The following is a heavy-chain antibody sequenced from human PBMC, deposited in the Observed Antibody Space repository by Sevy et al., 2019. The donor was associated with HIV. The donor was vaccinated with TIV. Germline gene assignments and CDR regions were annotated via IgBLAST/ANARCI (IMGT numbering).Heavy chain of an antibody. D-gene: IGHD6-13*01. CDR2: ISSDGSDK. CDR3: ANSRGRYEGSSSLYYYYLMDV. Sequence: GGSLRLSCAAAGFTFSRYGMHWARQAPGKGLEWVAVISSDGSDKEYAESVKGRFTVSRDNSKDTVYLQMNSLRLEDTAIYYCANSRGRYEGSSSLYYYYLMDVWGQRTTVTVSS. J-gene: IGHJ6*02. V-gene: IGHV3-30*18. CDR1: GFTFSRYG.